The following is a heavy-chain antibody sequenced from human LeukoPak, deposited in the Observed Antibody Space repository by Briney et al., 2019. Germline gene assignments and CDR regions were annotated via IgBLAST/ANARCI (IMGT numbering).Heavy chain of an antibody. D-gene: IGHD5-24*01. J-gene: IGHJ4*02. CDR3: AKKMTITGWLYYFDY. V-gene: IGHV3-23*01. CDR2: ISERGDST. Sequence: GGSLRLSCAVSGFTFRSYAISWVRQAPGRWLEWVSSISERGDSTYYAYSVEGRFTFSRDNSKNLLYLQMNSLRAEDTAVYYCAKKMTITGWLYYFDYWGQGTLVTVSS. CDR1: GFTFRSYA.